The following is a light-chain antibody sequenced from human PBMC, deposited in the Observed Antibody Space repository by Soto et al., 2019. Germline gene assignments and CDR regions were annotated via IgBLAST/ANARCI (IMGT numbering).Light chain of an antibody. CDR3: LVFDSSLTGWV. V-gene: IGLV1-44*01. CDR2: LND. J-gene: IGLJ3*02. Sequence: QSVLTQPPSASGTPGQRVTISCSGSSSNIGINTVNWYQQFPGTAPKVLIYLNDQRPSGVPDRFSGSKSGTSASLAISGLQSEDEADYYCLVFDSSLTGWVFGGGTKVTVL. CDR1: SSNIGINT.